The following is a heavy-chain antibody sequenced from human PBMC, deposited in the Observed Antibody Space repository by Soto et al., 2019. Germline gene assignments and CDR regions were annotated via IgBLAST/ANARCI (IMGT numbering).Heavy chain of an antibody. CDR1: GYSFTSYW. D-gene: IGHD3-9*01. Sequence: PGESLKISCKGSGYSFTSYWIGWVRQMPGKGPEWMGIVYPGDSDTRYSPSFQGQVTISADKSISTAYMELSSLRSEDTAVYYCARDHDYDILTGYHDPGSYYYGMDVWGQGTTVTVSS. V-gene: IGHV5-51*01. CDR2: VYPGDSDT. J-gene: IGHJ6*02. CDR3: ARDHDYDILTGYHDPGSYYYGMDV.